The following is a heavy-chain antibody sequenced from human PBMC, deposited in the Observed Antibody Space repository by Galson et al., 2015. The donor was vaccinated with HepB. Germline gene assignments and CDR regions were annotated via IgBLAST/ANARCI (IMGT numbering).Heavy chain of an antibody. CDR1: GFIFSNYG. CDR2: IVASGTAI. J-gene: IGHJ4*02. D-gene: IGHD3-16*01. V-gene: IGHV3-48*01. CDR3: TNVMTDY. Sequence: SLRLSCAASGFIFSNYGMNWVRQAPGKGLAWVSYIVASGTAIYYADSVKGRFTVSRDNAKNSLYLQMNSLRAEDTAVYYCTNVMTDYWGQGTLVTVPS.